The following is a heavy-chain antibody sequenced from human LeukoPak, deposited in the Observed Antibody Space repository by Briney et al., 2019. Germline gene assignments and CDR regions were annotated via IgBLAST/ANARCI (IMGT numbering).Heavy chain of an antibody. V-gene: IGHV3-23*01. CDR2: ISGSGGLT. Sequence: GGSLRLSCAVSGSIFSSYAMSWVRQAPGKGLEWVSVISGSGGLTYYADSVKGRFTISRDDSKNTLYLQMNSLRADDTAVYYCARDLRRDCSTTTCYAFDYWGQGTLVTVSS. CDR3: ARDLRRDCSTTTCYAFDY. J-gene: IGHJ4*02. D-gene: IGHD2-2*01. CDR1: GSIFSSYA.